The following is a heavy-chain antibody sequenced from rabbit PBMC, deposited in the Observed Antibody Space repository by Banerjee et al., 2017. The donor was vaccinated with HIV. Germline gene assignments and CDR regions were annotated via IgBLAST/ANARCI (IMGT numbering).Heavy chain of an antibody. D-gene: IGHD6-1*01. J-gene: IGHJ4*01. CDR3: ARDYYYTYGYAGDWNNPYYFNL. CDR1: GFSFSSSYY. Sequence: QSLEESGGDLVKPGASLTLTCTASGFSFSSSYYMCWVRQAPGKGLEWIACIYAGSSGSTYYASWAKGRFTISKTSSTTVTLQMTSLTAADTATYFCARDYYYTYGYAGDWNNPYYFNLWGPGTLVTVS. CDR2: IYAGSSGST. V-gene: IGHV1S40*01.